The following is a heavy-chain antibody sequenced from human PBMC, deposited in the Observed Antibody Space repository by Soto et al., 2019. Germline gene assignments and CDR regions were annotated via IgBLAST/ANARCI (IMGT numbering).Heavy chain of an antibody. D-gene: IGHD1-26*01. V-gene: IGHV1-18*01. J-gene: IGHJ3*02. CDR1: GYTFTSQG. Sequence: QLQLVQSGGEVKTPGASVKVSCTTSGYTFTSQGISWVRQAPGHGLEWMGWISTYNGKTDYAQKFQGRVTMTADTRSSTVYMEVRSLRSDDTAVYYCGRLLTEGATYREDAFDMWGQGTKVTVSS. CDR3: GRLLTEGATYREDAFDM. CDR2: ISTYNGKT.